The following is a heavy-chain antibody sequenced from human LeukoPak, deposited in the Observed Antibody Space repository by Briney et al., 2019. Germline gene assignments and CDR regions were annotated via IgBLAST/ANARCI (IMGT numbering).Heavy chain of an antibody. J-gene: IGHJ3*02. CDR1: EFSVGSNY. D-gene: IGHD3-22*01. Sequence: GGSLRLSCAASEFSVGSNYMTWVRQAPGKGLEWVANIKQDGSEKYYVDSVKGRFTISRDNAKNSLYLQMNSLRAEDTAVYYCARDSSYYDSSGYEFRDAFDIWGQGTMVTVSS. CDR2: IKQDGSEK. CDR3: ARDSSYYDSSGYEFRDAFDI. V-gene: IGHV3-7*01.